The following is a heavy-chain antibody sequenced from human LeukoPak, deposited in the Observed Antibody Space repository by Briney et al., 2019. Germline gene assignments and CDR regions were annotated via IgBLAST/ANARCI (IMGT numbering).Heavy chain of an antibody. CDR3: ATFYYYDSSGPKPFAEYFQH. CDR1: GYTLTELS. Sequence: ASVKVSCKVSGYTLTELSMHWVRQAPGKGLEWMGGFDPEDGETIYAQKFQGRVTMTEDTPTDTAYMELSSLRSEDTAVYYCATFYYYDSSGPKPFAEYFQHWGQGTLVTVSS. J-gene: IGHJ1*01. V-gene: IGHV1-24*01. CDR2: FDPEDGET. D-gene: IGHD3-22*01.